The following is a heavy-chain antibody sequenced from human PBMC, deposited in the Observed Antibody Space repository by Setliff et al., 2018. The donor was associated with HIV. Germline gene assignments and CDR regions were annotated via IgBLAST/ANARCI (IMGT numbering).Heavy chain of an antibody. CDR1: GFIFNNFW. V-gene: IGHV3-74*01. CDR3: ARDLAASGLGYFDS. CDR2: ISGSGTTT. J-gene: IGHJ4*02. D-gene: IGHD3-22*01. Sequence: GGSLRLSCSTSGFIFNNFWMHWVRQAPGKGLVWVSCISGSGTTTKYADFVKGRFTISRDNAKSTLYLQMNSLRAEDTAVYYCARDLAASGLGYFDSWGRGILVTVSS.